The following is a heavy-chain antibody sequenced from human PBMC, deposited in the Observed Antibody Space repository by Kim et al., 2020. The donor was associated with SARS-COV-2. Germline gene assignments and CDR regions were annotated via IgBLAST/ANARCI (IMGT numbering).Heavy chain of an antibody. V-gene: IGHV3-74*01. CDR3: ARDGPGNYGMDV. CDR2: ISGDGSST. CDR1: GFTFNNYW. Sequence: GGSLRLSCAASGFTFNNYWMHWVRQAPGKGLVWVSRISGDGSSTNYADSEKGRFTISRDNAKSTLYVQMKSLRAEDTAVYYWARDGPGNYGMDVWGQGTTVTVSS. J-gene: IGHJ6*02.